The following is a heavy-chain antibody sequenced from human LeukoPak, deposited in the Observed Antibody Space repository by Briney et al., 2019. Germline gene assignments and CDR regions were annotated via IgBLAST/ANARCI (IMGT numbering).Heavy chain of an antibody. Sequence: GESLKISCKGSGYSFTNHWIGWVRQMPGKGLEWMGIIYPGDSDTRYSPSFQGQVTISADQSISTAYLQWSSLKASDTAMYYCAILPQWGGTYHFDYWGQGTLLTVSS. CDR3: AILPQWGGTYHFDY. V-gene: IGHV5-51*01. CDR2: IYPGDSDT. D-gene: IGHD1-26*01. J-gene: IGHJ4*02. CDR1: GYSFTNHW.